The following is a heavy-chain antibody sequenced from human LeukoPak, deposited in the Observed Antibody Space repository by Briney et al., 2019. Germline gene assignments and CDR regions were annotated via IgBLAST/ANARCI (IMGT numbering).Heavy chain of an antibody. CDR2: ITCSGAFT. CDR3: AKRSAESSGYFDY. V-gene: IGHV3-23*01. J-gene: IGHJ4*02. D-gene: IGHD6-19*01. CDR1: GITFIKYS. Sequence: GGSLRLSCAASGITFIKYSMTWVRQAPGKGLEWVSAITCSGAFTDYADSVKGRFTISRDNSKNMLYLQMNSLRAEDTAVYYCAKRSAESSGYFDYWGQGTLVTVSS.